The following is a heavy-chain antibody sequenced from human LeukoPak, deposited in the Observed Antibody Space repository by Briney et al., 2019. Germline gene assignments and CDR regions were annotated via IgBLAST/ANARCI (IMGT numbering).Heavy chain of an antibody. Sequence: GGSLRLSCAASGFPVSDNYMTWVRQAPGKGLGWVSVIYNGGTTKYADSVKGRFIISRDNSRNMLYLQMNSLRVEDTAVYYCARWPTMGGRWGQGTLVTVSS. CDR1: GFPVSDNY. D-gene: IGHD3-16*01. CDR3: ARWPTMGGR. J-gene: IGHJ4*02. CDR2: IYNGGTT. V-gene: IGHV3-66*01.